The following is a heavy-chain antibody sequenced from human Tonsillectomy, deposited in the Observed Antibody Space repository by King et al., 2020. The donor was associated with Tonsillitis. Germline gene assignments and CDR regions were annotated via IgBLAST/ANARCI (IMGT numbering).Heavy chain of an antibody. CDR3: AGGYSYGYHYYFDY. J-gene: IGHJ4*02. D-gene: IGHD5-18*01. Sequence: VQLPQWGAGLLKPSATLSLTCAVYGGSFSGYYWSWSRQPPGKGLEWIGKINHSGSTSYNPSLKSRVTVSVDTSKNQFSLRLSSVTAADTAVYYCAGGYSYGYHYYFDYWGQGTLVTVSS. CDR2: INHSGST. CDR1: GGSFSGYY. V-gene: IGHV4-34*01.